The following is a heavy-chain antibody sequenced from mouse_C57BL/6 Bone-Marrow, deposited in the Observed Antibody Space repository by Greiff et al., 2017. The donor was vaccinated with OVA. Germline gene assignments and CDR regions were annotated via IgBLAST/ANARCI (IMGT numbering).Heavy chain of an antibody. J-gene: IGHJ2*01. Sequence: QVQLKQSGPELVQPGASVKISCKASGYAFSSSWMNWVKQRPGTGLEWIGRLYPGDGDTNYNGKFKGKATLTADKSSSTAYMQLSSLTSEDSAVYFCARWGTTVYFDYWGQGTTLTVSS. CDR2: LYPGDGDT. V-gene: IGHV1-82*01. CDR3: ARWGTTVYFDY. CDR1: GYAFSSSW. D-gene: IGHD1-1*01.